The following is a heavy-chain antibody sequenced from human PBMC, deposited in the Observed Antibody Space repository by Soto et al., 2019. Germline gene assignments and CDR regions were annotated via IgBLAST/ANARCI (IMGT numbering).Heavy chain of an antibody. Sequence: VTCWDYVSSGSAEYRQRVGQAQGVELDGRGWINPNSGGTNYAQKFQGRVTMTRDTSISTAYMELSRLRSDDTALYYCTRDIKAQFSIAIIAVFLSYYGMDVWGQGTTVTVS. J-gene: IGHJ6*02. CDR3: TRDIKAQFSIAIIAVFLSYYGMDV. D-gene: IGHD6-19*01. CDR2: INPNSGGT. V-gene: IGHV1-2*02. CDR1: VSSGSAEY.